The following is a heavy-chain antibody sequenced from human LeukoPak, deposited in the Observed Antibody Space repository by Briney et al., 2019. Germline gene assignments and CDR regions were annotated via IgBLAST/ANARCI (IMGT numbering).Heavy chain of an antibody. CDR2: IYYSGST. CDR3: ARHRDSAFDY. Sequence: SQTLSLTCSVSGGSLSSGGYHWSWIRQHPEKGLEWIGYIYYSGSTFHNPSLRSRLTISVDTSQNHFSLKLSSVTAADTAVYYCARHRDSAFDYWGQGTLVTVSS. V-gene: IGHV4-31*03. J-gene: IGHJ4*02. CDR1: GGSLSSGGYH. D-gene: IGHD3-3*02.